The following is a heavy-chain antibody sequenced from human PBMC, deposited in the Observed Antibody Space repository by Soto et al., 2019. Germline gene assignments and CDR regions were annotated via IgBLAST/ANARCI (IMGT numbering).Heavy chain of an antibody. CDR1: GGSMNNSSYY. CDR3: ALHQYKGPAATGGFDP. Sequence: SERRSGKESVSGGSMNNSSYYWGWIRQPPGKGLEWIGNIYYSGSTYYNPSLKSRVTISVDTSKNQFSLKLSSVTAADTAVYYCALHQYKGPAATGGFDPWGQGTLVTVSS. D-gene: IGHD2-15*01. J-gene: IGHJ5*02. V-gene: IGHV4-39*01. CDR2: IYYSGST.